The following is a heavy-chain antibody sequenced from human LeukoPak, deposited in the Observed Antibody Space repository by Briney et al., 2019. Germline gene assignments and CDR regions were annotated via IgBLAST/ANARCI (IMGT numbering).Heavy chain of an antibody. Sequence: ASVKVSCKDSRYTLKNYDIKWVRQAPRHGLEWMGWMSPNSVNTDYAQKFQDRVSMTRDTSIHTAPMVLTGVRSEDTAPYYCARATPGGLHGYSFDYWGEGTVVTV. CDR3: ARATPGGLHGYSFDY. CDR2: MSPNSVNT. CDR1: RYTLKNYD. V-gene: IGHV1-8*02. D-gene: IGHD5-24*01. J-gene: IGHJ4*02.